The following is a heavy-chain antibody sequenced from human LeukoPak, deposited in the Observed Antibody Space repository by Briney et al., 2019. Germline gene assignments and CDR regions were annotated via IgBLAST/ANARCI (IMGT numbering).Heavy chain of an antibody. V-gene: IGHV1-69*13. Sequence: GASVKVSCKASGGTFSSYAISWVRQAPGQGLEWMGGIIPIFGTANYAQKFQGRVTITADESTSTAYMELSSLTSEDTAVHYCATLPGSGSYYDFWSGYRYYMDVWGKGTTVTVSS. J-gene: IGHJ6*03. D-gene: IGHD3-3*01. CDR1: GGTFSSYA. CDR3: ATLPGSGSYYDFWSGYRYYMDV. CDR2: IIPIFGTA.